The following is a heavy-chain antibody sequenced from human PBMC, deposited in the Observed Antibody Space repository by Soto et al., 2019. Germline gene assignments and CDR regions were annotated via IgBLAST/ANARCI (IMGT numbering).Heavy chain of an antibody. V-gene: IGHV3-21*01. Sequence: GGSLRLSCAASGFTFSSYSMNWVRQAPGKGLEWVSSISSSSSYIYYADSVKGRFTISRDNAKNSLYLQMNSLRAEDTAVYYCARDHGIVVVPAAFGRTEYYYYMDVWGKGTTVTVSS. J-gene: IGHJ6*03. CDR3: ARDHGIVVVPAAFGRTEYYYYMDV. D-gene: IGHD2-2*01. CDR2: ISSSSSYI. CDR1: GFTFSSYS.